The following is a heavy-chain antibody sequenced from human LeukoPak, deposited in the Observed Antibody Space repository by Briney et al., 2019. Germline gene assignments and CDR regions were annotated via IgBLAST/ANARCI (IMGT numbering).Heavy chain of an antibody. V-gene: IGHV5-51*01. CDR1: GYNFTNYW. Sequence: GESLKISCKGSGYNFTNYWIGWVRQMPGKGLDWVGIVYPGDSDTRYSPSFQGQVTISADKSISTAYLQWSSLKASDTAMYYCATYYDILTGYDYWGQGTLVTVSS. CDR3: ATYYDILTGYDY. J-gene: IGHJ4*02. CDR2: VYPGDSDT. D-gene: IGHD3-9*01.